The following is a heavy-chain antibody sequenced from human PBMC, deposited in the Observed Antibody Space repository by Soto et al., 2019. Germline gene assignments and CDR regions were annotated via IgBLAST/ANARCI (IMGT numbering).Heavy chain of an antibody. D-gene: IGHD2-15*01. Sequence: QVQLVESGGGVVQPGRSLRLSCAASGFTFSSYAMHWVRQAPGKGLEWVAVISYDGSNKYYAESVKGRFTISRDNSKNTLYIPLNSLRAEDTAVYYCARDQNPGYCSGGSCYSVGGFDYWGQGTLVTVSS. CDR1: GFTFSSYA. V-gene: IGHV3-30*14. J-gene: IGHJ4*02. CDR2: ISYDGSNK. CDR3: ARDQNPGYCSGGSCYSVGGFDY.